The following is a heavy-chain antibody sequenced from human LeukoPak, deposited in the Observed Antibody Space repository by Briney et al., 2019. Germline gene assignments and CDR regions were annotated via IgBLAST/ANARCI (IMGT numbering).Heavy chain of an antibody. V-gene: IGHV3-66*01. CDR2: IFRGDDT. CDR3: ARGGDHPTYLFQYMDV. J-gene: IGHJ6*03. Sequence: GGSLRLSCAASGFTFSSYSMNWVRQAPGKGLEWVSVIFRGDDTNYVDSVKGRFTIFRDNSKNTLYLQMNSLRAEDTAVYYCARGGDHPTYLFQYMDVWGKGTPVTVSS. CDR1: GFTFSSYS. D-gene: IGHD3-16*01.